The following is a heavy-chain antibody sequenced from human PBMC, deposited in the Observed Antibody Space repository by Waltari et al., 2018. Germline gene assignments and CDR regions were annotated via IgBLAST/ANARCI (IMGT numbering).Heavy chain of an antibody. CDR2: IYYSGST. D-gene: IGHD5-12*01. V-gene: IGHV4-59*11. J-gene: IGHJ4*02. Sequence: QVQLQESGPGLVKPSETLSLTCTVPGGSISSHYWSCIRQPPGKGLEWIGYIYYSGSTNYNPSRKSRVTISVDTSKNQFSLKLSSVTAADTAVYYCARGSGYSGYGIYYWGQGTLVTVSS. CDR3: ARGSGYSGYGIYY. CDR1: GGSISSHY.